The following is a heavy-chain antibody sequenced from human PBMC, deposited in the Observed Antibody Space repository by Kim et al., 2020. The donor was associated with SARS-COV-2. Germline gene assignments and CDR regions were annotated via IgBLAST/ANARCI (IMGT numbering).Heavy chain of an antibody. CDR1: GFTFSDCA. V-gene: IGHV3-73*01. CDR3: CRGLPYTNSYWDALDV. D-gene: IGHD1-26*01. Sequence: GGSLRLSCAASGFTFSDCAIHWVRQAAGKGLEWVGRIRSKDNNHATVYAESMKGRIAITRDDSDNTASLQMNSLKTEYTAVYYCCRGLPYTNSYWDALDVWGQGTMVTVSS. CDR2: IRSKDNNHAT. J-gene: IGHJ3*01.